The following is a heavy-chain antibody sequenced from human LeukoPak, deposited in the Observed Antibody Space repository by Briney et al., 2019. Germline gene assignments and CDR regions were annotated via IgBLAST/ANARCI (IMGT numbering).Heavy chain of an antibody. CDR3: ASRYSSGWSPYYGMDV. V-gene: IGHV7-4-1*02. CDR2: INTNTGNP. J-gene: IGHJ6*02. CDR1: GGTFSSYA. D-gene: IGHD6-19*01. Sequence: ASVKVSCKASGGTFSSYAISWVRQAPGQGLEWMGWINTNTGNPTYAQGFTGRFVFSFDTSVSTAYLQISGLKAEDTAVYYCASRYSSGWSPYYGMDVWGQGTTVTVSS.